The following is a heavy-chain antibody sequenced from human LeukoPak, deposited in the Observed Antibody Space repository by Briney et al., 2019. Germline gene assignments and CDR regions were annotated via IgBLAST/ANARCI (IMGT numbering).Heavy chain of an antibody. V-gene: IGHV1-2*02. J-gene: IGHJ4*02. CDR1: GYTFTGYY. Sequence: GASVKVSCKASGYTFTGYYMHWVRQAPGQGLEWMGWINPNSGGTNYAQKFQGRVTMTRDKSISTAYMELIRLRSDDTAVYYYVRLGYRSGSDYWGQGTLVTVSS. CDR3: VRLGYRSGSDY. CDR2: INPNSGGT. D-gene: IGHD6-19*01.